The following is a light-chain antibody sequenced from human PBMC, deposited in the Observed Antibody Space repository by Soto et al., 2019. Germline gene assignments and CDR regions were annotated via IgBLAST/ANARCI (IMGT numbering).Light chain of an antibody. J-gene: IGKJ5*01. Sequence: IPLTQSPSSLSASVGDRVTITCRASQGINTFLAWYQQKAGKAPKLLIYAASTLQSGVPSRFSGSGSGTDFTLTIRSLQSEDFATYYCQQLNTYPITFGQGTRLEIK. CDR2: AAS. V-gene: IGKV1-9*01. CDR1: QGINTF. CDR3: QQLNTYPIT.